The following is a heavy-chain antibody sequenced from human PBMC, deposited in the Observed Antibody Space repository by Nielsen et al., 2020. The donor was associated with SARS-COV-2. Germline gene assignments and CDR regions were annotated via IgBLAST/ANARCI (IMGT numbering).Heavy chain of an antibody. V-gene: IGHV4-61*01. J-gene: IGHJ4*02. Sequence: SETLSLTCSVSGGSVSSGFSFWSWIRQSPGKGLDWIGYIPYSGRTKYKSSLESRVTISVDTSKNQFSLKVNSVTAADTAVYYCVRIDMATISVDYWGRGTLVTVSS. CDR2: IPYSGRT. CDR3: VRIDMATISVDY. CDR1: GGSVSSGFSF. D-gene: IGHD5-24*01.